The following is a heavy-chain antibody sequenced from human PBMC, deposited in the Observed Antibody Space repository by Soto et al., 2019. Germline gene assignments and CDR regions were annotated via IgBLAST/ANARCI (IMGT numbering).Heavy chain of an antibody. Sequence: SETLSLTCTVSGGSISSYYWSWIRQPPGKGLEWIGYIYYSGSTNYNPSLKSRVTISVDTSKNQFSLKLSSVTAADTAVYYCARALRQVDTAMGSFDYWGQGTLVTVSS. CDR1: GGSISSYY. J-gene: IGHJ4*02. CDR3: ARALRQVDTAMGSFDY. V-gene: IGHV4-59*01. CDR2: IYYSGST. D-gene: IGHD5-18*01.